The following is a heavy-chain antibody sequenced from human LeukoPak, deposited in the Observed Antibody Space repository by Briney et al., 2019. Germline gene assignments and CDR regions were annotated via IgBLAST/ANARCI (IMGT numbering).Heavy chain of an antibody. V-gene: IGHV4-39*07. D-gene: IGHD4-17*01. J-gene: IGHJ3*02. Sequence: SETLSLTCTVSGGSISSSSYYWGWIRQPPGKGLEWIGSIYYSGSTYYNPSLKSRVTISVDTSKNQFSLKLSSVTAADTAVYYCARRGNYGAELDDAFDIWGQGTMVTVSS. CDR1: GGSISSSSYY. CDR2: IYYSGST. CDR3: ARRGNYGAELDDAFDI.